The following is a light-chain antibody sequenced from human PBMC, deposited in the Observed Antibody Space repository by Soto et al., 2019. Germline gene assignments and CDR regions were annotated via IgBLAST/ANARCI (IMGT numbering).Light chain of an antibody. Sequence: DIQMTQSPSAMSASVGDRVTITCRASQGISNDLAWFQQKPGKVPKRLIYGASNLQSGVPSRFSGSGSGTEFTLTISSLQPEDFATYYCLQLDSYPITVGQGTRLESK. J-gene: IGKJ5*01. CDR1: QGISND. CDR2: GAS. V-gene: IGKV1-17*03. CDR3: LQLDSYPIT.